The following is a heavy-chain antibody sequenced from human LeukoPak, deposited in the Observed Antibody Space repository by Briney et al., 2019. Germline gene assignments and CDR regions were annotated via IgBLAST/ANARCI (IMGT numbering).Heavy chain of an antibody. D-gene: IGHD2-15*01. CDR3: ARSPKYCSGGSCYPRENWFDP. V-gene: IGHV1-69*13. J-gene: IGHJ5*02. CDR1: GGTFSSYA. Sequence: SVKVSCKASGGTFSSYAISWVRQAPGQGLEWMGGIIPIFGTANYAQKFQGRVTITADESTSTAYMELSSLRSEDTAVYYCARSPKYCSGGSCYPRENWFDPWGQGTLVTVSS. CDR2: IIPIFGTA.